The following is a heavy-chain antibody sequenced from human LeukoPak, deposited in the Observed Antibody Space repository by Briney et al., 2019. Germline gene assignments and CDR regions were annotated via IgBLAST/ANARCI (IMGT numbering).Heavy chain of an antibody. V-gene: IGHV3-23*01. D-gene: IGHD3-22*01. CDR1: GFTFSSYG. Sequence: GGTLRLSCAASGFTFSSYGMSWVRQAPGKGLEWVSAISGSGGSTYYADSVKGRFTISRDNSKSTLFLQMNSLRDEDSALYYCAKHLLRDYDSRRNFDYWGQGGLVTVSS. J-gene: IGHJ4*02. CDR2: ISGSGGST. CDR3: AKHLLRDYDSRRNFDY.